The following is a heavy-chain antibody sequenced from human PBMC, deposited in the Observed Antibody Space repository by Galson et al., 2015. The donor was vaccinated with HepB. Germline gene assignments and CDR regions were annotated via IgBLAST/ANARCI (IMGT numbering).Heavy chain of an antibody. V-gene: IGHV4-34*01. J-gene: IGHJ3*02. Sequence: SETLSLTCAVYGGSFSGYYWSWIRQPPGKGLEWIGEINHSGSTNYNPSLKSRVTISVDTSKNQFSLKLSSVTAADTAVYYCARGRGSYATRRKDAFDIWGQGTMVTVSS. CDR1: GGSFSGYY. CDR3: ARGRGSYATRRKDAFDI. CDR2: INHSGST. D-gene: IGHD1-26*01.